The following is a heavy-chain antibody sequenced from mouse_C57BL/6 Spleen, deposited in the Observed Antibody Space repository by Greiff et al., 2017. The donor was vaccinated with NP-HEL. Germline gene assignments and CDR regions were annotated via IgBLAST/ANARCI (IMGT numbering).Heavy chain of an antibody. CDR3: TRDYYGSSYVYYAMDY. Sequence: EVKLVESGEGLVKPGGSLKLSCAASGFTFSSYAMSWVRQTPEKRLEWVAYISSGGDYIYYADTVKGRFTISRDNARNTLYLQMSSLKSEDTAMYYCTRDYYGSSYVYYAMDYWGQGTSVTVSS. J-gene: IGHJ4*01. V-gene: IGHV5-9-1*02. CDR2: ISSGGDYI. CDR1: GFTFSSYA. D-gene: IGHD1-1*01.